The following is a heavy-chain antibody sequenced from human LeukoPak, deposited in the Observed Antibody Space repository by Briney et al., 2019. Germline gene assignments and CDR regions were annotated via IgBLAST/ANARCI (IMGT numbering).Heavy chain of an antibody. Sequence: ASVKVSCKASGYTFTSYYMHWVRQAPGQGLEWMGIINPSGGSTSYAQKFQGRVTMTRDTSKNQFSLKLSSVTAADTAVYYCARGLGYGDYINWFDPWGQGTLVTVSS. CDR2: INPSGGST. D-gene: IGHD4-17*01. V-gene: IGHV1-46*01. CDR1: GYTFTSYY. CDR3: ARGLGYGDYINWFDP. J-gene: IGHJ5*02.